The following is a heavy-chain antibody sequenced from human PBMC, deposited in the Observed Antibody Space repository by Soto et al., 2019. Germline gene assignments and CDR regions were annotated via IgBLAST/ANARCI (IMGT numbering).Heavy chain of an antibody. CDR2: IYYSGST. CDR3: ARGRAMITFGGAIVSDAFDI. D-gene: IGHD3-16*02. J-gene: IGHJ3*02. CDR1: GGSISSGGYY. Sequence: SETLSLTCTVSGGSISSGGYYWSWIRQHPGKGLEWIGYIYYSGSTYYNPSLKSRVTISVDTSKNQFSLKLSSVTAADTAVYYCARGRAMITFGGAIVSDAFDIWGQGTMVTVSS. V-gene: IGHV4-31*03.